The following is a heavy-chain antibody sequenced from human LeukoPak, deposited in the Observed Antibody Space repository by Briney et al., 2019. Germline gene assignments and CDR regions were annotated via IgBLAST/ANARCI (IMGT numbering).Heavy chain of an antibody. Sequence: GASVKVSCKASGGTFSSYAISWVRQAPGQGLEWMGGIIPIFGTANYAQKFQGRVTITADESTSTAYMELSSLRSEDRAVYYCARALRTVTPWARSYYFDYWGQGTLVTVSS. D-gene: IGHD4-17*01. CDR3: ARALRTVTPWARSYYFDY. CDR2: IIPIFGTA. J-gene: IGHJ4*02. V-gene: IGHV1-69*13. CDR1: GGTFSSYA.